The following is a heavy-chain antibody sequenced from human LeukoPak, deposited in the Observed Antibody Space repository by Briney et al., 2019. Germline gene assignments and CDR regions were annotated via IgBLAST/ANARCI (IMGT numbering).Heavy chain of an antibody. CDR3: ARLSTSVAGGDH. D-gene: IGHD6-19*01. CDR2: IKKDESEE. J-gene: IGHJ4*02. Sequence: PGVSLTRYCTASGFSFSTSWMSWLRPTPGKERKWVANIKKDESEEYYVDSVKTRFTISRDNAKNSLYLQLNSLIVEDTAVYYCARLSTSVAGGDHWGQGTLVTVSS. V-gene: IGHV3-7*01. CDR1: GFSFSTSW.